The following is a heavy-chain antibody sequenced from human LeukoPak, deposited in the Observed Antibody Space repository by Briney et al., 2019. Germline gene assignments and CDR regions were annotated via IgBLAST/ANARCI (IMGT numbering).Heavy chain of an antibody. CDR2: VNHSGYT. CDR1: GVSFSTYY. D-gene: IGHD4-17*01. V-gene: IGHV4-34*01. J-gene: IGHJ4*02. CDR3: ARQLYGSDH. Sequence: SETLSPTCDVSGVSFSTYYWSWIRQSPEKGLKWIGEVNHSGYTNYNPSLKGRVTISVDTSKNQFSLKLSSVTAADTAVYYCARQLYGSDHWGQGTLVTVSS.